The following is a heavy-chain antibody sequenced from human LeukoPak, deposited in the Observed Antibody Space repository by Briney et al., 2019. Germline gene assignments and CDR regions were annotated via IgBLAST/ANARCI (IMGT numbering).Heavy chain of an antibody. CDR3: ARDAYIDRYFDY. CDR2: IKIDGRER. V-gene: IGHV3-7*01. CDR1: GLPYTNYG. Sequence: GGSLRLSGAASGLPYTNYGMTGFGQAPGKGLEGVANIKIDGRERYYVDSVKGRFTISRDNAKNSMYLQMNSLRADDTAVYYCARDAYIDRYFDYWGQGTLVTVSS. J-gene: IGHJ4*02. D-gene: IGHD3-22*01.